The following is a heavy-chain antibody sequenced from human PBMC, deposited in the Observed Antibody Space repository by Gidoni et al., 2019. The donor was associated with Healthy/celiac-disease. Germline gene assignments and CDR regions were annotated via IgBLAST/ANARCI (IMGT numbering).Heavy chain of an antibody. Sequence: QVQLQQWGAGLLKPSETLSLTCAVYGGSFSDYYWSWIRQPPGKGLEWIGEINHSGSTNYNPSLKSRVTISVDTSKNQFSLKLSSVTAADTAVYYCARPKSPGWNALGGAFDIWGQGTMVTVSS. V-gene: IGHV4-34*01. CDR1: GGSFSDYY. D-gene: IGHD1-1*01. CDR3: ARPKSPGWNALGGAFDI. J-gene: IGHJ3*02. CDR2: INHSGST.